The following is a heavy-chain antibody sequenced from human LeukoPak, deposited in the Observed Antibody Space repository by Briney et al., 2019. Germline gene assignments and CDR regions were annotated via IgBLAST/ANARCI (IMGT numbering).Heavy chain of an antibody. Sequence: PSETLSLTCTVSGGSISGYYWSWIRQPPGKGLEWIAYIYYSGSTNYNPSLKSRVTMSVDTSKNQFSLELTSVSAADTAVYYCARAADQQLFNWFDPWGQGTLVTVSS. D-gene: IGHD6-13*01. CDR3: ARAADQQLFNWFDP. V-gene: IGHV4-59*01. CDR1: GGSISGYY. CDR2: IYYSGST. J-gene: IGHJ5*02.